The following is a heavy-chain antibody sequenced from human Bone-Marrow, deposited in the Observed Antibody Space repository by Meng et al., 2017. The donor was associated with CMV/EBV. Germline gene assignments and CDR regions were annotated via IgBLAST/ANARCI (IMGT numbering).Heavy chain of an antibody. Sequence: GESLKISCAASGFSVRSFWMHWVRQVPGKGPVWVARLDDQRGTKYADFVEGRLTIFRDDLKKTLYLQMDSLRVEDTAVYDCARSTSAKTDFWTWGQGTLVTFSS. D-gene: IGHD3/OR15-3a*01. J-gene: IGHJ1*01. V-gene: IGHV3-74*01. CDR1: GFSVRSFW. CDR2: LDDQRGT. CDR3: ARSTSAKTDFWT.